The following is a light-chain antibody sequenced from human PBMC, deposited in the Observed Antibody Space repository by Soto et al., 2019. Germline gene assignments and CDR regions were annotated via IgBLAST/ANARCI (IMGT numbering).Light chain of an antibody. CDR1: QSVNND. CDR2: GAS. V-gene: IGKV3-15*01. J-gene: IGKJ1*01. Sequence: EIVITQSPATLSVSPGDRATLSCRASQSVNNDLAWYHQKPGQAPRLLIYGASIRATGIPGRFSGSGSGTEFTLTISSLQSEDFAVYYCQQYNNWPRTFGQGTKVDIK. CDR3: QQYNNWPRT.